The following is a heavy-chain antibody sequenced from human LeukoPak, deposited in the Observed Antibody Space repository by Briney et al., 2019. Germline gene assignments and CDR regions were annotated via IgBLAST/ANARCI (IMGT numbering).Heavy chain of an antibody. Sequence: SVKVSCKASGGTFSSYAISWVRQAPGQGLEWMGGIIPIFGTANYAQKFQGRVTITTDESTSTAYMELSSLRSEDTAVYYCARGVVPLGSDYYYYYMDVWGKGTTVTVSS. J-gene: IGHJ6*03. V-gene: IGHV1-69*05. CDR1: GGTFSSYA. CDR2: IIPIFGTA. CDR3: ARGVVPLGSDYYYYYMDV. D-gene: IGHD2-15*01.